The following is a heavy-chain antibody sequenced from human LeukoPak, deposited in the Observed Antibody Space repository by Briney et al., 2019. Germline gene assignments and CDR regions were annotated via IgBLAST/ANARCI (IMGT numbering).Heavy chain of an antibody. Sequence: SVKVSCKASGGTFSSYAISRVRQAPGQGLEWMGGIIPIFGTANYAQKFQGRVTITADESTSTAYMELSSLRSEDTAVYYCARDPPGGPDNWFDPWGQGTLVTVSS. V-gene: IGHV1-69*13. J-gene: IGHJ5*02. CDR3: ARDPPGGPDNWFDP. D-gene: IGHD3-10*01. CDR1: GGTFSSYA. CDR2: IIPIFGTA.